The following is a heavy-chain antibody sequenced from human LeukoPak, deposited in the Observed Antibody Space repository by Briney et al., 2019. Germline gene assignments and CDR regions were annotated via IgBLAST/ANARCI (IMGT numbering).Heavy chain of an antibody. CDR1: GYTFTGYY. CDR3: ARNMHSSSWYVPLYYYYGMDV. V-gene: IGHV1-2*02. J-gene: IGHJ6*02. CDR2: INPNSGGT. D-gene: IGHD6-13*01. Sequence: ASVKVSCKASGYTFTGYYMHWVRQAPGQGLEWMGWINPNSGGTNYAQKFQGRVTITRDTSISTAYMELSRLRSDDTAVYYCARNMHSSSWYVPLYYYYGMDVWGQGTTVTVSS.